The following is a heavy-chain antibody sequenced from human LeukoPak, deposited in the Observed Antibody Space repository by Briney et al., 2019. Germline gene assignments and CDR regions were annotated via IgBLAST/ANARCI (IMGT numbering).Heavy chain of an antibody. V-gene: IGHV3-23*01. CDR3: AKDTDYYGSGSQHH. J-gene: IGHJ4*02. D-gene: IGHD3-10*01. Sequence: GGSLRLSCAASGFTFSSYAMSWVRQAPGKGLEWVSAISGTGGSTYYADSVKGRFTISRDNSKNTLYLQMNSLRAEDTAVYYCAKDTDYYGSGSQHHWGRGTLVTVSS. CDR2: ISGTGGST. CDR1: GFTFSSYA.